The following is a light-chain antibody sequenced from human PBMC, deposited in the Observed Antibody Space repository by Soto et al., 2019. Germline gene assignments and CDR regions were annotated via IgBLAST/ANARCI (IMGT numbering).Light chain of an antibody. CDR2: DVS. Sequence: LTQPASVSGSPGQSITISCTGTSSDVGGYNYVSWYQQHPGKAPKLMIYDVSNRPSGVSNRFSGSKSGNTAPLTISGLQAEDEADYYCSSYTSSSTVVFGGGTKLTVL. J-gene: IGLJ2*01. V-gene: IGLV2-14*01. CDR1: SSDVGGYNY. CDR3: SSYTSSSTVV.